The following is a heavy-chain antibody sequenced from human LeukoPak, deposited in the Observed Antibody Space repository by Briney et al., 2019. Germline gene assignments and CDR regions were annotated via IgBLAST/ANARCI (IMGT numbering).Heavy chain of an antibody. CDR3: ARVSYYDSSGYYFLSYVDY. D-gene: IGHD3-22*01. V-gene: IGHV3-53*01. CDR1: GFTVSSNY. Sequence: QTGGSLRLSCAASGFTVSSNYMSWVRQAPGKGLEWVSVIYSGGSTYYADSVRGRFTISRDNPKNTLYLQMNSLGAEDTAVYYCARVSYYDSSGYYFLSYVDYWGQGTLVTVSS. J-gene: IGHJ4*02. CDR2: IYSGGST.